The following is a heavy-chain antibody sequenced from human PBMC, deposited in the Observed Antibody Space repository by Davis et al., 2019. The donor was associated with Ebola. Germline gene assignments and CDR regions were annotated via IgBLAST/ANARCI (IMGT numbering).Heavy chain of an antibody. Sequence: SVKVSCKASGYTFTSYAMHWVRQAPGQGLEWMGGIIPIFGTANYAQKFQGRVTITADKSTSTAYMELSSLRSEDTAVYYCARVTPRGYCSGGSCQGGYYYYGMDVWCQGTTVTVSS. D-gene: IGHD2-15*01. V-gene: IGHV1-69*06. CDR3: ARVTPRGYCSGGSCQGGYYYYGMDV. CDR2: IIPIFGTA. J-gene: IGHJ6*02. CDR1: GYTFTSYA.